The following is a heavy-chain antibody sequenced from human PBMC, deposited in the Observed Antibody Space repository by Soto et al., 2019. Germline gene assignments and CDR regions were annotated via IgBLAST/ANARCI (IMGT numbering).Heavy chain of an antibody. Sequence: SETLSLTCTVSGGSISSGDYYWSWIRQHPGKGLEWIGEIYHSGSTNYNPSLKSRVTISVDKSKNQFSLKLSSVTAADTAVYYCAKVLGNDAFEIWGQGTMVTVSS. CDR1: GGSISSGDYY. J-gene: IGHJ3*02. D-gene: IGHD3-3*02. V-gene: IGHV4-31*03. CDR3: AKVLGNDAFEI. CDR2: IYHSGST.